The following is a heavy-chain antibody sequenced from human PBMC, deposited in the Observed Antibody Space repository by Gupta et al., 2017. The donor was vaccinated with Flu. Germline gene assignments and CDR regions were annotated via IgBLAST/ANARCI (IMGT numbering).Heavy chain of an antibody. Sequence: EVQLVESGGGLVQPGGSLRLSCAASGFTFRTYEMHWVRQAPGKGLEWVSCISSSGSIIYYADSVKGRFTISRDNAKNSQYLQMNSLRAEDTAVYYCARFGDYPDYWGQGTLVTVSS. CDR3: ARFGDYPDY. V-gene: IGHV3-48*03. CDR2: ISSSGSII. J-gene: IGHJ4*02. D-gene: IGHD2-21*01. CDR1: GFTFRTYE.